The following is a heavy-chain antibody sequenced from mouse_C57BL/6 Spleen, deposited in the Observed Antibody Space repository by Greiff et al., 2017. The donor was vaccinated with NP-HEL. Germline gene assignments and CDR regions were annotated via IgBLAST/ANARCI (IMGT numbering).Heavy chain of an antibody. Sequence: VQLKESGAELVRPGASVKLSCTASGFNIKDDYMHWVKQRPEQGLEWIGWIDPENGDTEYASKFQGKATITADTSSNTAYLQLSSLTSEDTAVYYCTLYDYEGAMDYWGQGTSVTVSS. V-gene: IGHV14-4*01. CDR2: IDPENGDT. J-gene: IGHJ4*01. CDR1: GFNIKDDY. CDR3: TLYDYEGAMDY. D-gene: IGHD2-4*01.